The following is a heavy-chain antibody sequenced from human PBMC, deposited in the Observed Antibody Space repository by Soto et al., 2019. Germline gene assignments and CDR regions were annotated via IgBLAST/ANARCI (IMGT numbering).Heavy chain of an antibody. CDR3: ARQTDYDLTNRMFWFDP. CDR2: IYYSGST. CDR1: GGSISSSSYY. J-gene: IGHJ5*02. Sequence: LSLTCTVSGGSISSSSYYWGWIRQPPGKGLEWIGSIYYSGSTYYNPSLKSRVTISVDTSKNQFSLKLSSVTAADTAVYYCARQTDYDLTNRMFWFDPWGQGTLVTVSS. D-gene: IGHD3-16*01. V-gene: IGHV4-39*01.